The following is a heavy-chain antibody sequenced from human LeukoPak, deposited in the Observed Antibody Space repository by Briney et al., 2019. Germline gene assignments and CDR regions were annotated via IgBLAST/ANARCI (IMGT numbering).Heavy chain of an antibody. CDR2: IYYSGST. V-gene: IGHV4-39*01. Sequence: LETLSLTYTASGGAISSSSYYWGWIRQPPGKGLEWIGSIYYSGSTHYNPSLKSRVTISVDTSKNQFSLKLSSVTAADTAVYYCARVFSVSYFFDYWGQGTLVTVSS. J-gene: IGHJ4*02. CDR3: ARVFSVSYFFDY. CDR1: GGAISSSSYY. D-gene: IGHD1-26*01.